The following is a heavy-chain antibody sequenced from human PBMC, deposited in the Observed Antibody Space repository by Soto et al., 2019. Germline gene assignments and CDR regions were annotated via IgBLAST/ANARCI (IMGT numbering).Heavy chain of an antibody. J-gene: IGHJ5*02. CDR2: IGTLYDT. CDR1: GFIFRDFD. Sequence: DVQLEESGGGFVRPGGSLRLSCVASGFIFRDFDLYWVRQVTGKGLEWVSGIGTLYDTFYAGSVRGRFTISRDNGRNSVYLQRNNLRAEDTGTYFCARGRSKDFSRSPPPTFDPWGQGTLVTVTS. V-gene: IGHV3-13*01. CDR3: ARGRSKDFSRSPPPTFDP. D-gene: IGHD3-3*01.